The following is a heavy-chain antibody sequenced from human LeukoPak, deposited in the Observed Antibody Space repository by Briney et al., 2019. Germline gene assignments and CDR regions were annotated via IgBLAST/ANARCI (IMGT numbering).Heavy chain of an antibody. CDR1: GGSISSSSYY. D-gene: IGHD5-24*01. V-gene: IGHV4-39*01. Sequence: SETLSLTCTVSGGSISSSSYYRGWIRQPPGKGLEWIGSIYYSGSTYYNPSLKSRVTISVDTSKNQFSLKLSSVTAADTAVYYCARNGDGYNCFDYWGQGTLVTVSS. CDR2: IYYSGST. CDR3: ARNGDGYNCFDY. J-gene: IGHJ4*02.